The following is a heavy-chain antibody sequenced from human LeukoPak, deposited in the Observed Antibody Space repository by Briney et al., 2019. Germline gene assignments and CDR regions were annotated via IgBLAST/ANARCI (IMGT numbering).Heavy chain of an antibody. J-gene: IGHJ6*03. CDR1: GFTFSSYW. Sequence: GGSLRLSCAASGFTFSSYWMHWVRQAPGKGLVWVSRIHSDGSYTNYADSVKGRFTISRDNAKNTLYLQMNSLRAEDTAVYYCAKDQGHYYHYYMDVWGKGTTVTVSS. CDR3: AKDQGHYYHYYMDV. V-gene: IGHV3-74*01. CDR2: IHSDGSYT.